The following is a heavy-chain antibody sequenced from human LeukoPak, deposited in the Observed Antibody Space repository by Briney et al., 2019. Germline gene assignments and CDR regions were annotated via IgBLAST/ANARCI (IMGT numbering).Heavy chain of an antibody. V-gene: IGHV3-9*01. CDR1: GFTFDDCA. Sequence: GGSLRLSCAASGFTFDDCAMHWVRQAPGKGLEWASGISWNSGTIYYADSVKGRFTISRDDAKNSLYLQMNSLRAEDTALYYCAKRSAAGTVGYFDYWGQGTLVTVSS. J-gene: IGHJ4*02. CDR2: ISWNSGTI. CDR3: AKRSAAGTVGYFDY. D-gene: IGHD6-13*01.